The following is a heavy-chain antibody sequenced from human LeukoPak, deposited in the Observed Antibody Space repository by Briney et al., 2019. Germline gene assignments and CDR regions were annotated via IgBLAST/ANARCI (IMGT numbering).Heavy chain of an antibody. J-gene: IGHJ4*02. CDR2: IRSKIDGETT. Sequence: KPGGSLRLSCVASGFTFSNAWMNWVRQAPGKGLEWVGRIRSKIDGETTEYAAPVRGRFVISRDDSRNTVYLQMNRLKIEDTAVYHCMDLFIGGPGALVTVSS. D-gene: IGHD2-2*03. CDR3: MDLFI. V-gene: IGHV3-15*01. CDR1: GFTFSNAW.